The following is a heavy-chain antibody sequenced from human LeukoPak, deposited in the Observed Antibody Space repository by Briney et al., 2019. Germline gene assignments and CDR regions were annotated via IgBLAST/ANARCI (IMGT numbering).Heavy chain of an antibody. V-gene: IGHV3-30*02. CDR1: GFTFSSYG. D-gene: IGHD3-22*01. CDR3: AKDYYDSSGYYYPHY. Sequence: GGCLRLSCAASGFTFSSYGMHWVRQAPGKGLEWVAFIRYDGSNKYYADSVKGRFTISRDNSKNTLYLQMNSLRAEDTAVYYCAKDYYDSSGYYYPHYWGQGTLVTVSS. CDR2: IRYDGSNK. J-gene: IGHJ4*02.